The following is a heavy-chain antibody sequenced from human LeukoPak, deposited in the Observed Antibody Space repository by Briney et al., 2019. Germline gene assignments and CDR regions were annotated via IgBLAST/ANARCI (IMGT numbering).Heavy chain of an antibody. CDR3: ASFTGSGSYYGRNWFDP. Sequence: SQTLSLTCTVSGGSISSGGYYWSWIRQHPGEGLEWIGYIYYTGTTYYNPSLKSRLTISVDTSKNQFSLKLSPVTAADTAVYYCASFTGSGSYYGRNWFDPWGQGTLVTVSS. J-gene: IGHJ5*02. D-gene: IGHD3-10*01. CDR2: IYYTGTT. CDR1: GGSISSGGYY. V-gene: IGHV4-31*03.